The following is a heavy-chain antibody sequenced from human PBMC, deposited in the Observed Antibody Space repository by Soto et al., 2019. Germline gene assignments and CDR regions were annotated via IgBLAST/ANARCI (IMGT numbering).Heavy chain of an antibody. CDR1: GGTFSSYA. CDR2: IIPIFGTA. CDR3: ARARIAVAGYYYYGMDV. J-gene: IGHJ6*02. D-gene: IGHD6-19*01. Sequence: SVKVSCKASGGTFSSYAISWVRQAPGQGLEWMGGIIPIFGTANYAQKFQGRVTITADESTSTAYMELSSLRSEDTAVYYCARARIAVAGYYYYGMDVWGQGTTVTVS. V-gene: IGHV1-69*13.